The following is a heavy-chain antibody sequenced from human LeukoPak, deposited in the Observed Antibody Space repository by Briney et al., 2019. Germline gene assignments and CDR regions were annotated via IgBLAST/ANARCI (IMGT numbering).Heavy chain of an antibody. J-gene: IGHJ4*02. V-gene: IGHV4-4*02. CDR3: ARIQNTYDSSGYYYFDY. Sequence: SGTLSLTCAVAGGSISSSNWWSWVRQPPGKGVEWIGEIYHSGSNNHNPSLKSRVTISVNKSKNQFSLKLSSVTAADTAVYYCARIQNTYDSSGYYYFDYWGQGTLVTVSS. D-gene: IGHD3-22*01. CDR2: IYHSGSN. CDR1: GGSISSSNW.